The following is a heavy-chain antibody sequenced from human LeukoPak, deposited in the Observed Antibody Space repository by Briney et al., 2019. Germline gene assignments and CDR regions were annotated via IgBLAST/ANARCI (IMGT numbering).Heavy chain of an antibody. CDR2: IYPGDSDT. J-gene: IGHJ4*02. D-gene: IGHD6-19*01. CDR1: GYSFTSYW. CDR3: AKSPSVAAQGKYYFDY. Sequence: GESLKISCKGSGYSFTSYWIGWVRQMPEKGLEWMGIIYPGDSDTRYSPSFQGQVTISVDKSFSTASLQWSSLKASDTAMYYCAKSPSVAAQGKYYFDYWGQGTLVTVSS. V-gene: IGHV5-51*01.